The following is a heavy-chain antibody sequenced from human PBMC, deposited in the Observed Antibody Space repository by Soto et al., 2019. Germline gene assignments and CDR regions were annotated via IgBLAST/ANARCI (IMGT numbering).Heavy chain of an antibody. CDR2: ISYDGSNK. V-gene: IGHV3-30-3*01. CDR3: ATLDRIAFDI. CDR1: GFTFSSYA. J-gene: IGHJ3*02. Sequence: QVQLVESGGGVVQPGRSLRLSCAASGFTFSSYAMHWVRQAPGKGLEWVAVISYDGSNKYYADSVKGRFTISRDNSKNTLYVQMNSLRAEDTAVYYCATLDRIAFDIWGQGTMVTVSS. D-gene: IGHD2-2*03.